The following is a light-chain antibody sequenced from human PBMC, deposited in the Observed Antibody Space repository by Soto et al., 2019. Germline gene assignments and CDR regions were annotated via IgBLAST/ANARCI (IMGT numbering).Light chain of an antibody. CDR3: QQRSNWPPYT. CDR2: DAS. CDR1: QSVSSY. V-gene: IGKV3-11*01. J-gene: IGKJ2*01. Sequence: EIVSTQSPATLSLSPGERATLSCRASQSVSSYLAWYQQKPGQAPRLLIYDASNRATGIPARFSGSGSGTDFTLTISGLEPEDFAVYYCQQRSNWPPYTFGQGTKLEIK.